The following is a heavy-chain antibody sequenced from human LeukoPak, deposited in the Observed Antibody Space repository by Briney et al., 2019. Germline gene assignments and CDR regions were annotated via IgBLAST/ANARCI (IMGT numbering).Heavy chain of an antibody. CDR3: AKVLSSGWFIDYFDY. D-gene: IGHD6-19*01. CDR2: ISGSGGST. V-gene: IGHV3-23*01. CDR1: GFTFSSYA. J-gene: IGHJ4*02. Sequence: PGNSLRLSCAASGFTFSSYAMSWVRQAPGRGLEWVSAISGSGGSTYYADSVKGRFTISRDNSKNTLYLQMNSLRAEDTAVYYCAKVLSSGWFIDYFDYWGQGTLVTVSS.